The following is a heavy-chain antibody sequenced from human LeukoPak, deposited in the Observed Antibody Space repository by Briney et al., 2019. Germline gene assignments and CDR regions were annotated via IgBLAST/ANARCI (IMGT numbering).Heavy chain of an antibody. CDR2: INHSGST. J-gene: IGHJ4*02. Sequence: PSETLSLTCAVYGGSFSGYYWSWIRQPPGKGLEWIGEINHSGSTNYNPSLKSRVTISVDTSKNQFSLKLSSVTAADTAVYYCARRGLWGSSGYSYYWGQGTLVTVSS. CDR3: ARRGLWGSSGYSYY. D-gene: IGHD3-22*01. V-gene: IGHV4-34*01. CDR1: GGSFSGYY.